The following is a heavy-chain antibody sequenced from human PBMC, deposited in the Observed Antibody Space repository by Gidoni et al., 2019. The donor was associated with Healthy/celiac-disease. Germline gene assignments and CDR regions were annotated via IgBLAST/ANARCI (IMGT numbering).Heavy chain of an antibody. CDR2: ISYDGSNK. CDR3: ARGGSLYDILTGYSHFDY. CDR1: GVTFSSYH. J-gene: IGHJ4*02. Sequence: QVQLVASGGGVVQPGRSLRLSCAASGVTFSSYHTHWVRQAPGKGLEWVAVISYDGSNKYYADSVKGRFTISRDNSKNTLYLQMNSLRAEDTAVYYCARGGSLYDILTGYSHFDYWGQGTLVTVSS. D-gene: IGHD3-9*01. V-gene: IGHV3-30*04.